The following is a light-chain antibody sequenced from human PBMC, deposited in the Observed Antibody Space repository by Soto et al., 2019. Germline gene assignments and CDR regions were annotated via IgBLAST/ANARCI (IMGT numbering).Light chain of an antibody. CDR2: AAS. V-gene: IGKV1-12*01. CDR3: QQANSLPYT. Sequence: DIQMTQSPSSVSASVGDRVTITCRASQGIGIYLAWYQQKPGKAPKLLIYAASTLQSGVPSRFRGSGSGTDFALTICSLQPEDFATYFCQQANSLPYTFGQGTKVDIK. J-gene: IGKJ2*01. CDR1: QGIGIY.